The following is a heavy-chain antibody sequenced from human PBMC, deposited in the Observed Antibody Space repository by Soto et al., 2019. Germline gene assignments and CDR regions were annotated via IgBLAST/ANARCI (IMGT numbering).Heavy chain of an antibody. CDR1: GYTFTSYG. Sequence: ASVKVSCKASGYTFTSYGISWVRQAPGQGLEWMGWISAYNGNTNYARKLQGRVTMTTDTSTSTAYMELRSLRSDDTAVYYCARGRVVAATRGGFPIYYYMDVWGKGTTVTVSS. D-gene: IGHD2-15*01. J-gene: IGHJ6*03. CDR3: ARGRVVAATRGGFPIYYYMDV. V-gene: IGHV1-18*01. CDR2: ISAYNGNT.